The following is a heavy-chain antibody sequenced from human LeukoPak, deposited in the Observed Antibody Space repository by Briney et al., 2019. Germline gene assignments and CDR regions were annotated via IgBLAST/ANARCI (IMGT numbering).Heavy chain of an antibody. D-gene: IGHD1-26*01. J-gene: IGHJ4*02. CDR3: ARAAVFHSGVFDF. CDR1: GFTFRNYW. Sequence: GGSLRLSCAASGFTFRNYWMSWVRQAPGKGGEWVANIKKDGSEIYYVDSVKGRFTISRDNAKNSLCLQMNSLRAEDTAVYYCARAAVFHSGVFDFWGQGTLVTVSS. V-gene: IGHV3-7*01. CDR2: IKKDGSEI.